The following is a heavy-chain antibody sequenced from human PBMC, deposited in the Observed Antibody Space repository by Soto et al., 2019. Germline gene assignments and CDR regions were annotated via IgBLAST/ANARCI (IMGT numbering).Heavy chain of an antibody. CDR3: ARGSRDY. Sequence: GASVKVSCKASGYSFASYDSHWVRQATGQGLEWMGWMNPNSGNTGYAQKFQGRVTLTRDTSITTAYMELSSLTSEDTAVYYCARGSRDYWGQGTPVTVSS. J-gene: IGHJ4*02. CDR2: MNPNSGNT. CDR1: GYSFASYD. V-gene: IGHV1-8*01.